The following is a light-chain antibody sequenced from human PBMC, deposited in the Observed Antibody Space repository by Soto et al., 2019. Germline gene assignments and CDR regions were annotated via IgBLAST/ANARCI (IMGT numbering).Light chain of an antibody. V-gene: IGLV2-14*01. CDR3: SSYTSSSSPQ. CDR2: DVS. Sequence: QSALTQPASVSGSPEQSITISCTGTSSDVGGYNYVSWYQQHPGKAPKLMIYDVSNRPSGVSNRFSGSKSGNTASLTISGLQAEDEADYYCSSYTSSSSPQFGGGTKLTVL. CDR1: SSDVGGYNY. J-gene: IGLJ2*01.